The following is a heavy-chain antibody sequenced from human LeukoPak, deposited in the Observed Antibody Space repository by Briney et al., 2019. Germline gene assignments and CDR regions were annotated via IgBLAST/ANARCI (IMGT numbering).Heavy chain of an antibody. Sequence: ASVKVSCKASGYTFTSYGISLVRQGPGQGLEWMGWISAYNGNTNYAQKLQGRVTMTTDTSTSTAYMELRSLRSDDTAVYYCARDVRAAAIPNWFDPWGQGTLVTVSS. CDR3: ARDVRAAAIPNWFDP. D-gene: IGHD2-2*02. CDR2: ISAYNGNT. V-gene: IGHV1-18*01. CDR1: GYTFTSYG. J-gene: IGHJ5*02.